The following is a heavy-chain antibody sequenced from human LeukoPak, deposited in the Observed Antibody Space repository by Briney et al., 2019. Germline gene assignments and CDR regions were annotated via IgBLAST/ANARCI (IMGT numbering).Heavy chain of an antibody. D-gene: IGHD4-17*01. J-gene: IGHJ4*02. CDR3: ANLANYGDFAVDY. Sequence: GGSLRLSCAASGFTFSSYSMNWVRQAPGKGLEWVSAISGSGGSTYYVDSVKGRFTISRDNSKNTLYLQMNSLRAEDTAVYYCANLANYGDFAVDYWGQGTLVTVSS. CDR2: ISGSGGST. V-gene: IGHV3-23*01. CDR1: GFTFSSYS.